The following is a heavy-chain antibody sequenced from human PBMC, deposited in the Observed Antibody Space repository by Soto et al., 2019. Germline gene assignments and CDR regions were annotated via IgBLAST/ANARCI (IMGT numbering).Heavy chain of an antibody. D-gene: IGHD2-2*01. J-gene: IGHJ5*02. CDR2: IIPIFGTA. CDR3: ARDCISTSCYNWFDP. CDR1: GGTFSSYA. Sequence: GASVKVSCKASGGTFSSYAISWVRQAPGQGLEWMGGIIPIFGTANYAQKFQGRVTITADESTSTAYMELSSLRSEDTAVYYCARDCISTSCYNWFDPWGQGTLVTVSS. V-gene: IGHV1-69*13.